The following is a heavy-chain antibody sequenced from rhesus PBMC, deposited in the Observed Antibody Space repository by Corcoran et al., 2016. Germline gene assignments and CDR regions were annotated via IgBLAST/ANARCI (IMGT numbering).Heavy chain of an antibody. V-gene: IGHV4-169*02. D-gene: IGHD2-15*01. CDR2: IYDSGSST. Sequence: QLQLQESGPGLVKPSETLSVTGAVSGGSISSSYGSWIRQAPGKGLERILYIYDSGSSTNYNPALKNRVSLSIGTSKNQPSLKLSSVTAADTAVYYCASGLGYCSSTYCSSDFYYWGQGVLVTVSS. CDR1: GGSISSSY. J-gene: IGHJ4*01. CDR3: ASGLGYCSSTYCSSDFYY.